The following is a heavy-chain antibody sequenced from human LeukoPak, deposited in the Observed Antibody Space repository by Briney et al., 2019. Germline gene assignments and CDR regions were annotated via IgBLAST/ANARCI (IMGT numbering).Heavy chain of an antibody. Sequence: SQTLSLTCAISGDSVSSNSAAWNWIRQSPSRGLEWLGRTYYRSKWYNDYAVSVKSRITINPDTSKNQFSLQLNSVTPEDTAVYYCARGTAPDIVVVPAAEGNAFDIWGQGTMVTVSS. CDR2: TYYRSKWYN. CDR1: GDSVSSNSAA. J-gene: IGHJ3*02. V-gene: IGHV6-1*01. D-gene: IGHD2-2*01. CDR3: ARGTAPDIVVVPAAEGNAFDI.